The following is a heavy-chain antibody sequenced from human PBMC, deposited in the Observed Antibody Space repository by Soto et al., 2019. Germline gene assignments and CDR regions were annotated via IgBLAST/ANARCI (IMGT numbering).Heavy chain of an antibody. CDR2: IQDGGSI. CDR3: TRGEGSGSNALGQ. J-gene: IGHJ4*02. V-gene: IGHV3-66*01. Sequence: EVLLEESGGDLVQPGGSLRLSCAASGFSVSNNYMTWVRQVPGKGLEWVSVIQDGGSITYADSVRDRFTISRDSSKNTVFLQMSSLRPEDRAVYFCTRGEGSGSNALGQWGQGTLVTVSS. D-gene: IGHD3-10*01. CDR1: GFSVSNNY.